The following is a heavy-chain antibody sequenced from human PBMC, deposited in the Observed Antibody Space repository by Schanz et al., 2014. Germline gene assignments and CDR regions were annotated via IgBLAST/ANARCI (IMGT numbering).Heavy chain of an antibody. J-gene: IGHJ4*02. CDR2: INTNTGNP. CDR1: GYTFTSYG. V-gene: IGHV7-4-1*02. CDR3: ARNGWGYSGSEMGDY. D-gene: IGHD5-12*01. Sequence: QVQLVQSGAEVKKPGASVKVSCKASGYTFTSYGISWVRQAPGQGLEWMGWINTNTGNPTYAQGFTGRFVFSLDTAPRPAYLQISRLKAEDTSVYYCARNGWGYSGSEMGDYWGQGTQVTVSS.